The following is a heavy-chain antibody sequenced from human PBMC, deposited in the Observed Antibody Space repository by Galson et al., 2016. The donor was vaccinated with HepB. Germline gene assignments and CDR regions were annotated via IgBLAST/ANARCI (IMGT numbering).Heavy chain of an antibody. V-gene: IGHV3-49*03. D-gene: IGHD6-13*01. J-gene: IGHJ5*02. CDR1: GFTFSDHA. CDR2: ISSNAYGGTT. CDR3: TDGGGIAAAARGLNH. Sequence: SLRLSCAASGFTFSDHAMSWFRQAPGKGLEWVGFISSNAYGGTTEFAASVKDRSTISRDDSKSIAYLQMNSLKIEDTAVYYCTDGGGIAAAARGLNHWGQGTLVTVSS.